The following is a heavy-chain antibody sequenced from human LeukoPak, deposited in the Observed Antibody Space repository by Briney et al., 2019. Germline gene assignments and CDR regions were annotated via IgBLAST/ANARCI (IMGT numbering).Heavy chain of an antibody. CDR3: AKDQGYSSSWYPTRGY. CDR2: ISGSGGST. J-gene: IGHJ4*02. D-gene: IGHD6-13*01. Sequence: QAGGSLRLSCAASGFTFSSYAMSWVRQAPGKGLEWVSAISGSGGSTYYADSVKGRFTISRDNSKNTLYLQMNSLRAEDTAVYYCAKDQGYSSSWYPTRGYWGQGTLVTVSS. CDR1: GFTFSSYA. V-gene: IGHV3-23*01.